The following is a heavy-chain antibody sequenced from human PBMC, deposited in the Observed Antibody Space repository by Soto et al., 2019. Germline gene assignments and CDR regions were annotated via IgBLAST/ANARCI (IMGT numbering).Heavy chain of an antibody. CDR1: GGFSSSYY. CDR3: ARGRSYCCGGCYSDYFDY. Sequence: SETLSLTCTVSGGFSSSYYCTWIRQPPGEELEWIGFVYYGGITNYNPSLESRVTISVDTSEDQFSMKLNSVTEADRAVYYCARGRSYCCGGCYSDYFDYPGQGSPVNGS. V-gene: IGHV4-59*01. D-gene: IGHD2-21*01. CDR2: VYYGGIT. J-gene: IGHJ4*02.